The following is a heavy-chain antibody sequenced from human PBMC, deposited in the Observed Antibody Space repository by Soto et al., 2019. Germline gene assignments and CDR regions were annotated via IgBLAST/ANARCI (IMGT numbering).Heavy chain of an antibody. J-gene: IGHJ3*02. D-gene: IGHD3-3*01. V-gene: IGHV5-51*01. CDR1: GYSFTSYW. Sequence: GESLKISCKGSGYSFTSYWIGWVRQMPGKGLEWMGIIYPGDSDTRYSPSFQGQVTISADKSISTAYLQWSSLKASDTAMYYCARQSYYDFWSGYREDAFDIWGQGTMVTVSS. CDR2: IYPGDSDT. CDR3: ARQSYYDFWSGYREDAFDI.